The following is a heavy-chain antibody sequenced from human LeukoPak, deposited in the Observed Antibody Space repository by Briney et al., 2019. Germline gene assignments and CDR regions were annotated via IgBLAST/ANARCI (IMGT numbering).Heavy chain of an antibody. V-gene: IGHV3-48*03. CDR3: VRASMCTTTPPY. CDR2: ISSSGSTI. D-gene: IGHD1-1*01. Sequence: GGSLMLSCVSSGFTFSSSEMNWVRQAPGKGLEWVSYISSSGSTIHYADSVKGRFTISRDNAKSSLFLQMSSLRADDTAIYYCVRASMCTTTPPYWGQGTLVTVSS. J-gene: IGHJ4*02. CDR1: GFTFSSSE.